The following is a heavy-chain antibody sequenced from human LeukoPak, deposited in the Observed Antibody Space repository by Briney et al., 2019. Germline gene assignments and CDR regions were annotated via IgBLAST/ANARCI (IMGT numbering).Heavy chain of an antibody. J-gene: IGHJ4*02. D-gene: IGHD6-13*01. Sequence: SETVSLTCAVYGGSFSGYYWSWIRQPPGKGLEWIGEINHSGSTNYNPSLKSRVTISVDTSKNQFSLNLSSVTVADTAVYYCARGPRDSTTWYANYWGQGTLVTVSS. CDR1: GGSFSGYY. CDR3: ARGPRDSTTWYANY. CDR2: INHSGST. V-gene: IGHV4-34*01.